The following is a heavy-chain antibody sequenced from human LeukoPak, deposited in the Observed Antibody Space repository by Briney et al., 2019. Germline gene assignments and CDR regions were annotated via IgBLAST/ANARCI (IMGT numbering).Heavy chain of an antibody. D-gene: IGHD7-27*01. CDR1: GFTFSSYW. Sequence: GGSLRLSCAASGFTFSSYWMSWVRQAPGKGPEWVAHIKQDASQEDHVDSVKGRFTISRDNAKNSLYLQMNSLRAEDTAVYYCAGSLGPLTEYWGQGTLVTVSS. V-gene: IGHV3-7*01. CDR3: AGSLGPLTEY. J-gene: IGHJ4*02. CDR2: IKQDASQE.